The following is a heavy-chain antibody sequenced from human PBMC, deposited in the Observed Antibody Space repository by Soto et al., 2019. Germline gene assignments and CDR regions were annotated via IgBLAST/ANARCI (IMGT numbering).Heavy chain of an antibody. D-gene: IGHD3-22*01. CDR3: GREPGYFRFEF. J-gene: IGHJ4*02. CDR2: ISPDGSQK. CDR1: GFTFSNHW. Sequence: EVQLVESGGGLVQPGGSLRLSCAASGFTFSNHWMGWVRQAPGKGLEWVADISPDGSQKYYLDSVKGRFTISRDNAQTSLDLQIERLGAGETAVYFCGREPGYFRFEFWGQGTLVTVSS. V-gene: IGHV3-7*01.